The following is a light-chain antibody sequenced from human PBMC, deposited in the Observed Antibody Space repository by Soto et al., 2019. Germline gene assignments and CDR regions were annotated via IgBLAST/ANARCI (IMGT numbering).Light chain of an antibody. Sequence: DIQMTQSPSSLSASAGDRATITCRASQGISSNLAWYQQKPGKAPKRLIYSASTMQSGVPSRFSGSGSGTEFTLTISSLQTEDFAVYYCVQHNSCPLTFGPGTRVDIK. V-gene: IGKV1-17*01. CDR1: QGISSN. CDR3: VQHNSCPLT. CDR2: SAS. J-gene: IGKJ3*01.